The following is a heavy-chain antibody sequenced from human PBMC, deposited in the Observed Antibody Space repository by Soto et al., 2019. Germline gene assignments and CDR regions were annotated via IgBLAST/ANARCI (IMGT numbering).Heavy chain of an antibody. J-gene: IGHJ6*02. CDR1: GGSFSGYY. CDR2: INHSGST. CDR3: ARGRVAATRLYYYYYGMDV. Sequence: KPSETLSLTCAVYGGSFSGYYWSWIRQPPGKGLEWIGEINHSGSTNYNPSLKSRVTISVDTSKNQFSLKLSSVTAADTAVYYCARGRVAATRLYYYYYGMDVWGQGTTVTVSS. V-gene: IGHV4-34*01. D-gene: IGHD2-15*01.